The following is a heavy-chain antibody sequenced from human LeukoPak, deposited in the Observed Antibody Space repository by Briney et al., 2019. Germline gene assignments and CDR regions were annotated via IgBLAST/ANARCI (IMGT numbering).Heavy chain of an antibody. Sequence: GRSLRLARAASAFTVSSNYMSSVRQEPGRGLEWVPVIYSGGSTYYADSVKGRFTISRDNSKNPLYLQMTSLRAEDTAMYYCARRGSGGRSMDYWGQGTLVTVSS. CDR2: IYSGGST. CDR1: AFTVSSNY. CDR3: ARRGSGGRSMDY. D-gene: IGHD2-15*01. J-gene: IGHJ4*02. V-gene: IGHV3-53*01.